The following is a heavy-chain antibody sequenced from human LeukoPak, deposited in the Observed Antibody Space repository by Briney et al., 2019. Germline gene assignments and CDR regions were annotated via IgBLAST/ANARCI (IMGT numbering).Heavy chain of an antibody. CDR3: ARVWGSYAVGY. D-gene: IGHD3-16*01. CDR1: GFTFSDYY. V-gene: IGHV3-11*04. J-gene: IGHJ4*02. CDR2: ISSSGSFI. Sequence: GGSLRLSCAASGFTFSDYYMSWIRQAPGKGLKWVSYISSSGSFIHYADSVKGRFTISRDNAKNSLYLQMNSLRGEDTAVYHCARVWGSYAVGYWGQGTLVTVSS.